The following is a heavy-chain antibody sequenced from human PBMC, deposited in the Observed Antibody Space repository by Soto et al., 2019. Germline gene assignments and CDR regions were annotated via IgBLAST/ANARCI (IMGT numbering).Heavy chain of an antibody. D-gene: IGHD2-15*01. CDR3: AKGVVVAALSGMDV. CDR1: GFTFSSYG. Sequence: QVQLVESGGGVVQPGRSLRLSCAASGFTFSSYGMHWVRQAPGKGLEWVAVISYDGSNKYYADSGKGRFTISRDNSKNTLYLQMNSLRAEDTAVYYCAKGVVVAALSGMDVWGQGTTVTVSS. J-gene: IGHJ6*02. V-gene: IGHV3-30*18. CDR2: ISYDGSNK.